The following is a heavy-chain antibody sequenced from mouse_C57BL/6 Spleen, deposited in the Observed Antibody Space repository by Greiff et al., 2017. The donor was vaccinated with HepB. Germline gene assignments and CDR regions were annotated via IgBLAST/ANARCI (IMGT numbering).Heavy chain of an antibody. CDR3: AREGIGDWYFDV. CDR2: INPNYGTT. V-gene: IGHV1-39*01. CDR1: GYSFTDYN. J-gene: IGHJ1*03. Sequence: VHVKQSGPELVKPGASVKISCKASGYSFTDYNMNWVKQSNGKSLEWIGVINPNYGTTSYNQKFKGKATLTVDQSSSTAYMQLNSLTSEDSAVYYCAREGIGDWYFDVWGTGTTVTVSS.